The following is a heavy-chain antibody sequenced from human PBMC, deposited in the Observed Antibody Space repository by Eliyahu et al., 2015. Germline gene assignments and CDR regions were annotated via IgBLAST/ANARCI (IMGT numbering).Heavy chain of an antibody. CDR1: GGSLSNSY. CDR3: AREGPLSGKFDN. J-gene: IGHJ4*02. Sequence: QVQLQQWGAGLLKPSETLSLTCAVYGGSLSNSYWNWIRQSPGQGLXWIGDIKDSGSTKXNPSLKSRVAISVDTSKNQFSLNLTSVTAADTAIYYCAREGPLSGKFDNWGQGTLVTVSS. D-gene: IGHD1-14*01. V-gene: IGHV4-34*02. CDR2: IKDSGST.